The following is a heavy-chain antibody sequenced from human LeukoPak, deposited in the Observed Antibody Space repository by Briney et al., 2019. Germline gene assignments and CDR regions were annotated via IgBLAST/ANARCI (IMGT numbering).Heavy chain of an antibody. D-gene: IGHD6-19*01. CDR3: ATDGRSSGWYGFDY. CDR1: GFTFSDYY. Sequence: GGSLRLSCAASGFTFSDYYMSWIRQAPGKGLEWVSYISSSDTYTNYADSVKGRFTISRDNAKNSLYLQMNSLRAEDTAVYYCATDGRSSGWYGFDYWGRGILVTVSS. CDR2: ISSSDTYT. V-gene: IGHV3-11*06. J-gene: IGHJ4*01.